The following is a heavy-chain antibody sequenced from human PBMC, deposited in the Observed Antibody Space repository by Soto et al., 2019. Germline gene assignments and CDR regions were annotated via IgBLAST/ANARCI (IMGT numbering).Heavy chain of an antibody. CDR3: ARGRGSRELRFLEWLSAYYGMDV. CDR1: GYTFTGYY. D-gene: IGHD3-3*01. J-gene: IGHJ6*02. V-gene: IGHV1-2*02. CDR2: INPNSGGT. Sequence: GASVKVSCKASGYTFTGYYMHWVRQASGQGLEWMGWINPNSGGTNYAQKFQGRVTMTRDTSISTAYMELSRLRSDDTAVYYCARGRGSRELRFLEWLSAYYGMDVWGQGTTVTVSS.